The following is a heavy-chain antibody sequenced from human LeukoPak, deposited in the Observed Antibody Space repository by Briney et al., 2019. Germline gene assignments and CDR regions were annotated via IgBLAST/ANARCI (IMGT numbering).Heavy chain of an antibody. V-gene: IGHV3-23*01. CDR1: GFTFSSYA. J-gene: IGHJ5*02. D-gene: IGHD3-10*01. CDR2: ISGSGGST. Sequence: PGGSLRLSCAASGFTFSSYAMSWVRQAPGKGLEWVSAISGSGGSTYYADSVKGRFTISRDNSKNTLYLQMNSLRAEDTAVYYYAKDVDVLLWFGGLDPWGQGTLVTVSS. CDR3: AKDVDVLLWFGGLDP.